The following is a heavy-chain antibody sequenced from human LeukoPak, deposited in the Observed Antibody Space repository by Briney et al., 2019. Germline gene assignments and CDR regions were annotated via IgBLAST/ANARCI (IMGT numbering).Heavy chain of an antibody. Sequence: SETLSLTCAVYGGSFSGYYWSWIRQPPGKGLEWIGEINHSGSTNYNPSLKSRVTISVDMSKNQFSLKLSSVTAADTAVYYCARSPSIAANYFDYWGQGTLVTVSS. D-gene: IGHD6-6*01. V-gene: IGHV4-34*01. CDR2: INHSGST. CDR3: ARSPSIAANYFDY. J-gene: IGHJ4*02. CDR1: GGSFSGYY.